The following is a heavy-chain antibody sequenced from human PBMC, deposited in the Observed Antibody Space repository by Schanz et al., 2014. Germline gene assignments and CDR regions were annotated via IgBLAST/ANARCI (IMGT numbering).Heavy chain of an antibody. CDR2: INHSGST. Sequence: QVQLQQWGAGLLKPSETLSLSCAVYSGSFSGYYWSWIRQPPGKGLEWIGEINHSGSTNYNPSLKSRGPIQVDPPKNQFSRKLSSVTAADTAVYYCARGPDSTSADVTRGRRRYYFDYWGQGTLVTVSS. V-gene: IGHV4-34*01. CDR3: ARGPDSTSADVTRGRRRYYFDY. J-gene: IGHJ4*02. CDR1: SGSFSGYY. D-gene: IGHD6-13*01.